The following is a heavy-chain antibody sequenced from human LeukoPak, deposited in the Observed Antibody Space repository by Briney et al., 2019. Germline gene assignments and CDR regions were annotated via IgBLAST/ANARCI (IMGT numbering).Heavy chain of an antibody. Sequence: GGSLRLSCAASGFTFSSYSMNWVRQAPGKGLEWVSSISSSSSYIYYADSVKGRFTISRDNAKNPLYLQMNSLRAEDTAVYYCARDLYYYDSSGYYYGQYYFDYWGQGTLVTVSS. V-gene: IGHV3-21*01. CDR3: ARDLYYYDSSGYYYGQYYFDY. J-gene: IGHJ4*02. CDR1: GFTFSSYS. CDR2: ISSSSSYI. D-gene: IGHD3-22*01.